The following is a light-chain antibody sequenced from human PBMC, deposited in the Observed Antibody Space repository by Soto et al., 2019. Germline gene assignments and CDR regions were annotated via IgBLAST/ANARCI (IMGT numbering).Light chain of an antibody. CDR2: GAS. Sequence: DIQMTQTPSSLSASVGDRVTITCRASQGIRDDLGWYQQKPGKAPKRLIYGASTLQNGVPLRFSGSGSGTEFTLTISRLEPEDFAVYYCQQYSSSPVTFGGGTTVEIK. J-gene: IGKJ4*01. CDR3: QQYSSSPVT. V-gene: IGKV1-17*01. CDR1: QGIRDD.